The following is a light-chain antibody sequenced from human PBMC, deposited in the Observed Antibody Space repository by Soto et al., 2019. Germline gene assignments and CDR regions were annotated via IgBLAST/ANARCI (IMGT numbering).Light chain of an antibody. CDR3: QQYYSTLTWT. V-gene: IGKV4-1*01. CDR1: QSVLYSSNNKNY. J-gene: IGKJ1*01. CDR2: WAS. Sequence: FVMTQSPDSLAVSLGDRSTINCNSSQSVLYSSNNKNYLAWYQQKPGQPPKVLIYWASTRESGVPDRFSGSGSGTDFTLTINGLQAEDVAVYYCQQYYSTLTWTFGQGTKVDIK.